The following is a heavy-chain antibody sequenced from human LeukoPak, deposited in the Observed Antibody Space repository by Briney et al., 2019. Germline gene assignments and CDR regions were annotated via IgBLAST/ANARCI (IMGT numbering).Heavy chain of an antibody. Sequence: GRCLRLSCAASGFTFNSYGIHWVRQAPGKGLEWVAVIPEDGRTTYYADSVEDRFTISRDNSKHTLYLQMNSVRVEDTGVYYCTKEGLGSGSSFSGWFDPWGQGTLVTVSS. J-gene: IGHJ5*02. D-gene: IGHD3-10*01. V-gene: IGHV3-30*18. CDR1: GFTFNSYG. CDR3: TKEGLGSGSSFSGWFDP. CDR2: IPEDGRTT.